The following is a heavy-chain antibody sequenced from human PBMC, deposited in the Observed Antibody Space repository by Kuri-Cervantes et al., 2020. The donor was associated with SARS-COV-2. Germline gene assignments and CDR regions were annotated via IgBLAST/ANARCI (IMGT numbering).Heavy chain of an antibody. CDR2: INPSGGST. J-gene: IGHJ2*01. V-gene: IGHV1-46*01. D-gene: IGHD4-17*01. CDR1: GYTFTSQY. CDR3: ARDNYKDYGDYNCYFDL. Sequence: ASVKVSCKASGYTFTSQYLHWVRQAPGRGLEWMGIINPSGGSTSYAQKFQGRVTMTGDTSTSTVYMELSSLRSEDTAVYYCARDNYKDYGDYNCYFDLWGRGTLVTVSS.